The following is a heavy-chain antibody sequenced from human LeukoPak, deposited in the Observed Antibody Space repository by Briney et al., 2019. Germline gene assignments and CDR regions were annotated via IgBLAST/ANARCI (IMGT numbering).Heavy chain of an antibody. CDR3: ARGCTNGVCNDDY. J-gene: IGHJ4*02. V-gene: IGHV1-69*05. D-gene: IGHD2-8*01. Sequence: SVKVSCKASGGTFISYAISWVRQAPGQGLEWMGRIIPIFGTANYAQKFQGRVTITTDESTSTAYMELSSLRSEDTAVYYCARGCTNGVCNDDYWGQGTLVTVSS. CDR1: GGTFISYA. CDR2: IIPIFGTA.